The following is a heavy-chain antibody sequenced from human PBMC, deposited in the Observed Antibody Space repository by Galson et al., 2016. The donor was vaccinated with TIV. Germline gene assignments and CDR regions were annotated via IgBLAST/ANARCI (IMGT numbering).Heavy chain of an antibody. D-gene: IGHD5-18*01. CDR3: AKCRNTAMDTYYYYYGLDV. CDR1: GGTFSSFV. V-gene: IGHV1-69*13. CDR2: IIPLFGEA. J-gene: IGHJ6*02. Sequence: SVKVSCKASGGTFSSFVVTWVRQAPGQGLEWMGGIIPLFGEAHYAQKFQGRVTISVDESTSTVYMELRSLRSGDTAVYYRAKCRNTAMDTYYYYYGLDVWGQGTTVTVSS.